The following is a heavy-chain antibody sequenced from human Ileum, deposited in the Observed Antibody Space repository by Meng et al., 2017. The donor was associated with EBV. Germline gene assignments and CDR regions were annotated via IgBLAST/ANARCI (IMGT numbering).Heavy chain of an antibody. V-gene: IGHV1-46*02. CDR3: ARDSSSGWCSCDF. Sequence: VTSGDEVKKPGASVNVACKASGYTINRNYMHWVRQAPGQGLEWMGVISPNGDGTLYAQTFRGRITMTRDTSTSTLYLELSSLRSEDTAVYYCARDSSSGWCSCDFWGQGTLVTVSS. CDR2: ISPNGDGT. D-gene: IGHD6-19*01. J-gene: IGHJ4*02. CDR1: GYTINRNY.